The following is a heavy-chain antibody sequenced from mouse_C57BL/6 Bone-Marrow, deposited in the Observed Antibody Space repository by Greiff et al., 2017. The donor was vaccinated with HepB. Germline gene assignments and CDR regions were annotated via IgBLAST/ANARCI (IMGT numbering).Heavy chain of an antibody. V-gene: IGHV3-8*01. CDR2: ISYSGST. CDR3: ATSYDGYQAWFAY. D-gene: IGHD2-3*01. J-gene: IGHJ3*01. Sequence: VQLQQSGPGLAKPSQTLSLTCSVTGYSITSDYWNWIRKFPGNKLEYMGYISYSGSTYYNPSLKSRISINRDTSKNQYYLQLNSVTTEDTATYYCATSYDGYQAWFAYWGQGTLVTVSA. CDR1: GYSITSDY.